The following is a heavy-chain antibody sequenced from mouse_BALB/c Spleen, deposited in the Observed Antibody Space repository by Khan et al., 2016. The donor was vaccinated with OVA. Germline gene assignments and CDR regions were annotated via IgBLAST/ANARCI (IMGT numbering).Heavy chain of an antibody. D-gene: IGHD1-3*01. CDR2: ICAGGST. Sequence: VQRQESGPGLVAPSQSLSITCTVSGFSLTSYGVNWVRQPPGKGLEWLGEICAGGSTNYNPALMCRLSISKDNSKTQAFLKMNSLPTDDTAMYSCSRLEDIWGPGTTLTVSS. CDR1: GFSLTSYG. CDR3: SRLEDI. V-gene: IGHV2-9*02. J-gene: IGHJ2*01.